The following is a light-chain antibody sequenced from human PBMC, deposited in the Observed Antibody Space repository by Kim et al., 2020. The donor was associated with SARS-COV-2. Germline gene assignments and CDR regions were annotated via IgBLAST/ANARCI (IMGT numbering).Light chain of an antibody. CDR3: QQYEAWPIT. CDR1: QSISDK. Sequence: EIVMTQSPATLSVSPGERATLSCRASQSISDKLAWYQHKPGQAPRLLIYGTSTGATGIPARFSGSGSGTEFTLTITSLQSEDFAVYYCQQYEAWPITFGQGTRLEIK. J-gene: IGKJ5*01. CDR2: GTS. V-gene: IGKV3-15*01.